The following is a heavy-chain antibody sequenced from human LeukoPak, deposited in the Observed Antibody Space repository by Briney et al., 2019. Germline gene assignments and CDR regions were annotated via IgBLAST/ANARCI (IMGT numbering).Heavy chain of an antibody. V-gene: IGHV1-18*01. CDR1: GYKLNSYG. CDR3: AGAIGYDRLTAFDS. J-gene: IGHJ4*02. D-gene: IGHD3-9*01. Sequence: ASVKVSCKASGYKLNSYGISWVRQAPGQGLQWMGWIGPFNDHTNYAQNFQGRVTMTTDTSTSTAYMELKSLTSHDTAIYYCAGAIGYDRLTAFDSWGQGTLVTVSS. CDR2: IGPFNDHT.